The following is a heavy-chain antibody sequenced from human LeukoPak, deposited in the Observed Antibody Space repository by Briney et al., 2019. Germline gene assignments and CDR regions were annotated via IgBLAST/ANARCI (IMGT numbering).Heavy chain of an antibody. V-gene: IGHV3-15*01. CDR1: RFTFSNAW. CDR2: IKSKTDGGTT. Sequence: SGVSVTLLCAASRFTFSNAWMSWVRQAPGKGREGVSCIKSKTDGGTTDYAAAVKGRFTISRDDSNNTLYLQMNSLKTEDTAVYYCTTGGAEVVAATGTDYWGQGTLVTVSS. CDR3: TTGGAEVVAATGTDY. D-gene: IGHD2-15*01. J-gene: IGHJ4*02.